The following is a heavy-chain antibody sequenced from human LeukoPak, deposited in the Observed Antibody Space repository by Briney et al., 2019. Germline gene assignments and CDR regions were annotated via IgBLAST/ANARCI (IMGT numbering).Heavy chain of an antibody. D-gene: IGHD3-22*01. CDR1: GFTFDDYG. J-gene: IGHJ4*02. Sequence: TGGSLRLSCAASGFTFDDYGMSWVRQAPGKGLEWVSGINWNGGSTGYADSVKGRFTISRDNAKNSLYLQMNSLRAEDTAVYYCAKNPAGRGSGYYYVYWGQGTLVTVSS. V-gene: IGHV3-20*04. CDR2: INWNGGST. CDR3: AKNPAGRGSGYYYVY.